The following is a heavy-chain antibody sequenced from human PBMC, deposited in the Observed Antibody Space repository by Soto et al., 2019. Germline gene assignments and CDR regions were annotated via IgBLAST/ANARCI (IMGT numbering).Heavy chain of an antibody. Sequence: GGSLRLSCAASGFTFSSYDMHWVRQATGKGLEWVSAIGTAGDPYYQGSVQGRFTISRENAKNSLYLQMNSLRAGDTAGYYCARETPGGAFDIWGQGTMVTVSS. CDR3: ARETPGGAFDI. CDR2: IGTAGDP. V-gene: IGHV3-13*05. D-gene: IGHD1-26*01. J-gene: IGHJ3*02. CDR1: GFTFSSYD.